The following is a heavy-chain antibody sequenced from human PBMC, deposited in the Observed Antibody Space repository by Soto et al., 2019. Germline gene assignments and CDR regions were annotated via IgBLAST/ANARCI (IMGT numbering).Heavy chain of an antibody. Sequence: EVQLLESGGGLVQPGGSLRLSCAASGFTFSSYAMSWVRQAPGKGLEWVSAISGSGGSTYYADSVKGRFTISRDNSKNTLYLQMNSLRAEDTAVYYCLPDIVVVVAATLDYWGQGTLVTVSS. V-gene: IGHV3-23*01. CDR1: GFTFSSYA. D-gene: IGHD2-15*01. J-gene: IGHJ4*02. CDR3: LPDIVVVVAATLDY. CDR2: ISGSGGST.